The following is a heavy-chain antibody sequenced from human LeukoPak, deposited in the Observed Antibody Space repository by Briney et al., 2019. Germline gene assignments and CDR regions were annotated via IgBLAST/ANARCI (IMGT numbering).Heavy chain of an antibody. CDR2: IKPDGSEK. CDR1: GFTFSNHY. J-gene: IGHJ3*02. D-gene: IGHD3-10*01. CDR3: ARDHPLLLWFGELFPPDRAFDI. V-gene: IGHV3-7*01. Sequence: GGSLRLSCAASGFTFSNHYMSWVRQAPGKGLEWVANIKPDGSEKECVDSVKGRFTISRDNARNSLYLQMDSLRAEDTAVYYCARDHPLLLWFGELFPPDRAFDIWGQGTMVTVSS.